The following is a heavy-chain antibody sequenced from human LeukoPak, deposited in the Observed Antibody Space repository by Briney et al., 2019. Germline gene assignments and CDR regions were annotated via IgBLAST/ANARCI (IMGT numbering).Heavy chain of an antibody. Sequence: GGSLRLSCAASGFTVSSNYMSWVRQAPGKGLEWVSVIYSGGSTYYADSMKGRFTISRGNSKNTLFLQMNSLRAEDTAVYYCAKVRLATKLTTEFDYWGQGTLVTVSS. CDR2: IYSGGST. CDR3: AKVRLATKLTTEFDY. D-gene: IGHD4-17*01. V-gene: IGHV3-53*01. J-gene: IGHJ4*02. CDR1: GFTVSSNY.